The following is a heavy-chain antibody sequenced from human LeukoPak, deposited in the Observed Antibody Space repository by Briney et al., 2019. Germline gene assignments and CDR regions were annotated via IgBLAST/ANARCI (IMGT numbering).Heavy chain of an antibody. J-gene: IGHJ4*02. CDR3: ARGKYGRERPRGLWRDVDTSMGVYFEY. D-gene: IGHD5-18*01. V-gene: IGHV4-39*07. CDR2: VYYSGST. Sequence: KTSETLSLTCTVSGGSISSSNYYWGWLRQPPGKGLEWIGNVYYSGSTYYHPSLKCRVTISVDTSKNQFSLKLSSVSAADTAVYYCARGKYGRERPRGLWRDVDTSMGVYFEYWGQGTLVTVSS. CDR1: GGSISSSNYY.